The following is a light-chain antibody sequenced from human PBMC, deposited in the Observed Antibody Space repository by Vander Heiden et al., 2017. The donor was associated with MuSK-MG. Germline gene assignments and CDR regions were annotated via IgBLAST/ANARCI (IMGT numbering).Light chain of an antibody. CDR1: SGSIASNY. V-gene: IGLV6-57*01. CDR2: EDN. CDR3: QSYDSIIQV. Sequence: NFMLTQPHSVSESPGKTVTISCTRTSGSIASNYVQWYQHRPGSSPTTVIYEDNQRPSGVPDRFSGSIDRSSNSASLTISGLKTEDEADYYCQSYDSIIQVFGGGTKLTVL. J-gene: IGLJ2*01.